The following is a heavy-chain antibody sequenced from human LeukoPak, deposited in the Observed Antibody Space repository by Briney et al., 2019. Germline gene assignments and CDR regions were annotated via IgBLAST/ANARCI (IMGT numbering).Heavy chain of an antibody. CDR2: INPSGGST. CDR1: GYTFTSYY. Sequence: WASVKVSCKASGYTFTSYYIHWVRQAPGQGLEWMGIINPSGGSTSYAQKFQGSVTMTRDMSTSTVYMELSSLRSEDTAVYYCARGGYNSPFDYWGQGTLVTVSS. CDR3: ARGGYNSPFDY. D-gene: IGHD5-24*01. V-gene: IGHV1-46*01. J-gene: IGHJ4*02.